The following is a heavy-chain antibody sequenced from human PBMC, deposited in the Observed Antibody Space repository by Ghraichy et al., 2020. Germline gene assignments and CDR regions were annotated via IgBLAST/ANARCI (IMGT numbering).Heavy chain of an antibody. CDR2: INHSGST. D-gene: IGHD6-13*01. J-gene: IGHJ6*02. Sequence: SETLSLTCAVYGGSFSGYYWSWIRQPPGKGLEWIGEINHSGSTNYNPSLKSRVTISVDTSKNQFSLKLSSVTAADTAVYYCARGSLGSISSWYPRYYYGMDVWGQGTTVTVSS. V-gene: IGHV4-34*01. CDR1: GGSFSGYY. CDR3: ARGSLGSISSWYPRYYYGMDV.